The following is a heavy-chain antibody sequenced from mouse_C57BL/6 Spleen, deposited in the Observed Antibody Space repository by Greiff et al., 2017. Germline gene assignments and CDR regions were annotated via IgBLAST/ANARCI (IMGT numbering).Heavy chain of an antibody. V-gene: IGHV3-6*01. CDR2: ISYDGSN. D-gene: IGHD2-3*01. Sequence: VQLQQSGPGLVKPSQSLSLTCSVTGYSITSGYYWNWIRQFPGNKLEWMGYISYDGSNNYNPSLKNRISITRDTSKNQFILKLNSVTTEDTATYCGARVGYEIYYAMDYWGQGTSVTVSS. J-gene: IGHJ4*01. CDR3: ARVGYEIYYAMDY. CDR1: GYSITSGYY.